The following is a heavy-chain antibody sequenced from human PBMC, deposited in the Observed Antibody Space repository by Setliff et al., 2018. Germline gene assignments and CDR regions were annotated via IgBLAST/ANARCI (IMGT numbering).Heavy chain of an antibody. V-gene: IGHV3-23*01. J-gene: IGHJ5*02. Sequence: PGGSLRLSCAASGFTFSTYVMTWVRQAPGKGLEWVSSIHGEGFDTYYADSVKGRFTISRDNSKNTLCLQMNSLRADDTAVYYCAKNGFGVVALGVNNWFDPWGQGTLVTVSS. CDR1: GFTFSTYV. CDR3: AKNGFGVVALGVNNWFDP. D-gene: IGHD3-10*01. CDR2: IHGEGFDT.